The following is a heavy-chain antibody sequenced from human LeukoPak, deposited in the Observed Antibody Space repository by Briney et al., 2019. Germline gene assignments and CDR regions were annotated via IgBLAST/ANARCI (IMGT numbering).Heavy chain of an antibody. V-gene: IGHV3-9*01. CDR2: ISWNSGSI. Sequence: GGSLRLSCAASGFTFDDYAMHWVRHAPGKGLEGVSGISWNSGSIVYADSVKGRFTISRDNAKNSLYLQMNSLRAEDTALYYCAKSLANYYYYGMDVWGQGTTVTVSS. J-gene: IGHJ6*02. CDR1: GFTFDDYA. CDR3: AKSLANYYYYGMDV.